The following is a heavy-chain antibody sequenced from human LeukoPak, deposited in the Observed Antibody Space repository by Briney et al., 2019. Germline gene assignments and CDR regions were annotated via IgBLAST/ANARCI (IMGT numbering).Heavy chain of an antibody. CDR1: GFAFSDYY. CDR3: ARDGTEYQLLFLYAFDI. CDR2: INPNSGGT. J-gene: IGHJ3*02. Sequence: ASVTVSCRASGFAFSDYYIHWVRQAPGQGLEWMGWINPNSGGTNYAQKFQGRVTMTRDTSISTAYMELSRLRSDDTAVYYCARDGTEYQLLFLYAFDIWGQGTTVTVSS. D-gene: IGHD2-2*01. V-gene: IGHV1-2*02.